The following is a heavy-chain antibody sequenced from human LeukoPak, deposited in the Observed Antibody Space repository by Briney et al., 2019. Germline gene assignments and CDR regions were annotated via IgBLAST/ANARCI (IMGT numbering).Heavy chain of an antibody. V-gene: IGHV1-2*02. J-gene: IGHJ6*03. D-gene: IGHD2-2*01. CDR1: GHTFTGYY. CDR2: INPNSGGT. Sequence: ASVKVSCKASGHTFTGYYMHWVRQAPGQGLEWMGWINPNSGGTNYAQKFQGRVTMTRDTSISTAYMELSRLRSDDTAVYYCAIGDCSSTSCYQGYYCYYMDVWGKGTTVTVSS. CDR3: AIGDCSSTSCYQGYYCYYMDV.